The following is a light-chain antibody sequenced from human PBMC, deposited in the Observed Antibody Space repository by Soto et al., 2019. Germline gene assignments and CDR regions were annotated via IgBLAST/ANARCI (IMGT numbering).Light chain of an antibody. CDR2: AAS. CDR3: QQVKGWPLN. Sequence: DIQMTQSPSSVSAFVGDRVAITCRASHDIARWLAWYQQQPGKAPRLLIYAASSLQSGVPTRFRGSGSGTDLTLTITNLQPEDSAVYYCQQVKGWPLNFRGGTKV. J-gene: IGKJ4*01. V-gene: IGKV1-12*01. CDR1: HDIARW.